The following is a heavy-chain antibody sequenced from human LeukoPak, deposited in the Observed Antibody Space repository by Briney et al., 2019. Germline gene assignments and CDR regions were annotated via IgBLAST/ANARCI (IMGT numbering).Heavy chain of an antibody. Sequence: PSETLSLTCTVSGGSVSSGSYYWSWIRQPPGKGLEWIGYIYYSGSTNYNPSLKSRVTISVDTSKNQFSLKLSSVTAADTAVYYCARGRGYYGSGSHNHAFDIWGQGTMVTVSS. V-gene: IGHV4-61*01. J-gene: IGHJ3*02. CDR2: IYYSGST. CDR3: ARGRGYYGSGSHNHAFDI. CDR1: GGSVSSGSYY. D-gene: IGHD3-10*01.